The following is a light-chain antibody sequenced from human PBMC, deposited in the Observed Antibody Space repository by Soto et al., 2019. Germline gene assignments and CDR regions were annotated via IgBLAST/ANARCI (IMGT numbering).Light chain of an antibody. J-gene: IGLJ2*01. CDR3: LLSYRGVGV. CDR2: DTN. CDR1: TRAVTTGHY. V-gene: IGLV7-46*01. Sequence: QAVVTQEPSLTVSPGGTVTLTCGSNTRAVTTGHYPYWFQQKPGQAPRTLIYDTNNKHSWTPARFSGSLLGGKAALTLSGAQPEDEADYYCLLSYRGVGVFGGGTKLTVL.